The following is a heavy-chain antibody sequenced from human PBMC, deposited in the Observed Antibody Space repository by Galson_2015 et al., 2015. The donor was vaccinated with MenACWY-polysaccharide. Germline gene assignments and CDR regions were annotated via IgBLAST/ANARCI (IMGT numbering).Heavy chain of an antibody. D-gene: IGHD6-19*01. J-gene: IGHJ4*02. CDR2: IKQDGTET. CDR1: GFTFSRYW. V-gene: IGHV3-7*01. Sequence: SLRLSCAASGFTFSRYWMSWLRQSPGKGLEWVAHIKQDGTETKYMDSVKGRFTISRDNAKNSLYLQMNSLRADDTAVYYCARDEGSGWLGPYFYEDWGQGTLVTVSS. CDR3: ARDEGSGWLGPYFYED.